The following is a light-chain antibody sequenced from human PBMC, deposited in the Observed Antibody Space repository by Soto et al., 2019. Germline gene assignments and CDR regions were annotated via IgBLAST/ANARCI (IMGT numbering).Light chain of an antibody. CDR1: SSDVGGYNY. Sequence: QSVLTQPRSVSGSPGQSVTISCTGTSSDVGGYNYVSWYQQLPGKAPKVMIYDVSQRPSGVPDRFSGSKSGNTASLTISGLQAEDEADYYCCSYAGSYAWVFGGGTKLTVL. CDR3: CSYAGSYAWV. J-gene: IGLJ3*02. CDR2: DVS. V-gene: IGLV2-11*01.